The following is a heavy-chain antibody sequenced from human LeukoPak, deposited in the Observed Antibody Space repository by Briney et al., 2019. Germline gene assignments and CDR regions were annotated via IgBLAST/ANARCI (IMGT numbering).Heavy chain of an antibody. Sequence: SETLSLTCTVSGGSISSSSYYWGWIRQPPGKGLEWIGSIYYSGSTYYNPSLKSRVTISVDTSKNQFSLKLSSVTAADTAVYYCAREYCSGGSCYPNYYGMDVWGQGTTVTVSS. CDR3: AREYCSGGSCYPNYYGMDV. D-gene: IGHD2-15*01. CDR1: GGSISSSSYY. V-gene: IGHV4-39*07. J-gene: IGHJ6*02. CDR2: IYYSGST.